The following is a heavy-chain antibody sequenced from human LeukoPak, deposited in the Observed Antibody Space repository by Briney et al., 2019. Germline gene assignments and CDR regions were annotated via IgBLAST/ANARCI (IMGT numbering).Heavy chain of an antibody. D-gene: IGHD1-1*01. CDR2: IYSGGST. J-gene: IGHJ5*02. V-gene: IGHV3-53*01. CDR1: GFTVSSNY. Sequence: GGSLRLSCAASGFTVSSNYMSWVRQAPGKGLEWVSVIYSGGSTYYADSVKGRFTISRDNAKNSLYLQMNSLRAEDTAVYYCARIFGTWFDPWGQGTLVTVSS. CDR3: ARIFGTWFDP.